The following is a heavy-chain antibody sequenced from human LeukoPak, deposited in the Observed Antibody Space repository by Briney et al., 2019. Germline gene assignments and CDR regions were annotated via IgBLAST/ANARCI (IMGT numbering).Heavy chain of an antibody. CDR3: ARVTGYMTEDYFDY. CDR1: GGSISSGSYY. CDR2: IYTSGST. J-gene: IGHJ4*02. V-gene: IGHV4-61*02. Sequence: SQTLSLTCTVSGGSISSGSYYWSWIRQPAGKGLEWIGRIYTSGSTSYNPSLESRVTISVDTSKNQFSLKLSSVTAADTAAYYCARVTGYMTEDYFDYWGQGTLITVSS. D-gene: IGHD6-13*01.